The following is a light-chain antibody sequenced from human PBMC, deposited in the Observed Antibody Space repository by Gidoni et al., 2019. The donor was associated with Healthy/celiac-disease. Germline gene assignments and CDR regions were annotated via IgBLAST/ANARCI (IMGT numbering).Light chain of an antibody. Sequence: DIVMTQSPDSLALSLGERANINCKSSQSVLYSSNNKNYLAWYQQKPGQPPKLLIYWAYTRESGVPDRFSGSGSGTDFTLTISSLQAEDVAVYYCQQYYSTPLSFXPXTKVDIK. CDR1: QSVLYSSNNKNY. CDR3: QQYYSTPLS. J-gene: IGKJ3*01. CDR2: WAY. V-gene: IGKV4-1*01.